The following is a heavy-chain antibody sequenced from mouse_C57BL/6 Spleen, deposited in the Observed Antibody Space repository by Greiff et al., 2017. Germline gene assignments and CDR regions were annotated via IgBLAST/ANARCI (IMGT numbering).Heavy chain of an antibody. CDR3: TREGSYYFDY. Sequence: EVMLVESGEGLVKPGGSLKLSCAASGFTFSSYAMSWVRQTPEKRLEWVAYISSGGDYIYYADTVKGRFTISRDNARNTLYLQMSSLKSEDTAMYYCTREGSYYFDYWGQGTTLTVSA. CDR2: ISSGGDYI. J-gene: IGHJ2*01. CDR1: GFTFSSYA. V-gene: IGHV5-9-1*02.